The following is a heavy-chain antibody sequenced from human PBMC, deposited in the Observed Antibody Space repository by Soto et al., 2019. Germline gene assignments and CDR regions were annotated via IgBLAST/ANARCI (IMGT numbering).Heavy chain of an antibody. CDR2: INPTTGAA. J-gene: IGHJ3*02. V-gene: IGHV1-2*02. Sequence: QLHLVQSGAVVKKPGASVTVSCSASGYPVTAYYMHWVRQAPGRGLEWMGGINPTTGAAKYTQTFPGRVTMARDTSTRTVFMALSGLASEDTAVFYWARGGGVGVAGSAAFDMWGQGTLVTVSS. CDR3: ARGGGVGVAGSAAFDM. D-gene: IGHD3-3*01. CDR1: GYPVTAYY.